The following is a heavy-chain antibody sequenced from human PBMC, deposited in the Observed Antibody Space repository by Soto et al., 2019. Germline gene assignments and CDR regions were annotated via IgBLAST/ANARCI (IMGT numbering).Heavy chain of an antibody. CDR1: GGSVRSGNYY. D-gene: IGHD2-21*02. CDR2: IYYSGST. CDR3: AREGVCGDCCGDAFDI. Sequence: QVQLQESGPGLVKPSETLSLTCTVSGGSVRSGNYYWSWIRQPPGKGLEWIGYIYYSGSTNYNPSLNSRFTISVDTSKNQFALKLSSVIAANTAVYYWAREGVCGDCCGDAFDIWGQGTMVTVSS. J-gene: IGHJ3*02. V-gene: IGHV4-61*01.